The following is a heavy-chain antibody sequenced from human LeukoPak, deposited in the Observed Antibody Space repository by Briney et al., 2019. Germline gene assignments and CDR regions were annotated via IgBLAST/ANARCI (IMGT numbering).Heavy chain of an antibody. CDR2: IYYSGST. V-gene: IGHV4-59*01. CDR1: GGSISSYY. J-gene: IGHJ3*02. D-gene: IGHD4-23*01. Sequence: SETLSLTCTVSGGSISSYYCSWIRQPPGKGLEWIGYIYYSGSTNYNPSLKSRVTISVDTSKNQFSLKLSSVTAADTAVYYCASTVITPEDAFDIWSQGTMVTVSS. CDR3: ASTVITPEDAFDI.